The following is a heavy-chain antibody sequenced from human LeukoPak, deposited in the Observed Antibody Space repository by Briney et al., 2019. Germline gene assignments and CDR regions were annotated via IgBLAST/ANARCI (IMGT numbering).Heavy chain of an antibody. D-gene: IGHD4-23*01. CDR3: TSVTPSPLRGNSVDY. CDR2: IRSKANRYAT. J-gene: IGHJ4*02. Sequence: GGSLTLSCAASGFTSSGSAMHWVRQASGKGREWVGRIRSKANRYATAYAASVTGRFTISRDDSKNTAYLQMNSLKTEDTAVHYCTSVTPSPLRGNSVDYWGQGTLVTVSS. CDR1: GFTSSGSA. V-gene: IGHV3-73*01.